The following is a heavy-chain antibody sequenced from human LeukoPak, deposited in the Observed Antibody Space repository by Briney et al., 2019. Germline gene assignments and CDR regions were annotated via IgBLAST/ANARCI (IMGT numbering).Heavy chain of an antibody. D-gene: IGHD3-9*01. CDR1: GFTFSGYW. CDR2: IKQDGSEK. V-gene: IGHV3-7*03. J-gene: IGHJ4*02. Sequence: GGSLRLSCAASGFTFSGYWMSWVRQAPGKGLEWVANIKQDGSEKYYVDSVKGRFTISRDNAKNSLYLQMNSLRAEDTAVYYCARGCYDILTGYYKAHYFDYWGQGTLVTVSS. CDR3: ARGCYDILTGYYKAHYFDY.